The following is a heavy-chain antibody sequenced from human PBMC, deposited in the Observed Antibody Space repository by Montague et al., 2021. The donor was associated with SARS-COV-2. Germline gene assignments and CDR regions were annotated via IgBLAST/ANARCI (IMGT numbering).Heavy chain of an antibody. J-gene: IGHJ3*02. CDR2: XXWXXXK. V-gene: IGHV2-70*01. CDR3: ARTRVDTAVAFDI. CDR1: GFSLSTSGMC. Sequence: PALVKPTQTLTLTCTFSGFSLSTSGMCVSWIRPPPGKALEWLAXXXWXXXKYXSTSLKTRLTISKDTSKNPVVLTMTNMDPVDTATYYCARTRVDTAVAFDIWGQGTMVTVSS. D-gene: IGHD5-18*01.